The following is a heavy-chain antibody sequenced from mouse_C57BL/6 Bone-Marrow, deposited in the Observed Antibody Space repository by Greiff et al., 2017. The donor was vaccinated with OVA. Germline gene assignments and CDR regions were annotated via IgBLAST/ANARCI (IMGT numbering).Heavy chain of an antibody. J-gene: IGHJ2*01. CDR1: GFSLTSSG. CDR2: IWGDGST. V-gene: IGHV2-3*01. Sequence: VQGVESGPGLVAPSQSLSITCTVSGFSLTSSGVSWVRQPPGKGLEWLGVIWGDGSTNYHSALISRLSISKDTSKSQVFLTLHSLPTVDTATYCCAAYYSYLDYWGQGTTLTVSA. CDR3: AAYYSYLDY. D-gene: IGHD2-12*01.